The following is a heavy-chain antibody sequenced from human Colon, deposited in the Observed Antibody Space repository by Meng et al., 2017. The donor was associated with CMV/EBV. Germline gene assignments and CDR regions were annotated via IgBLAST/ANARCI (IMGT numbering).Heavy chain of an antibody. CDR1: GYTFNGYF. CDR3: ATFGGDFDY. J-gene: IGHJ4*02. Sequence: QVQSVQSGAGVKEPGASVKVSCKTSGYTFNGYFMHWVRQAPGQGLEWMGWINPVTGDTSYAQKFQVRVTMTRDTSISTAYMELSSLRSDDTAVYYCATFGGDFDYWGQGTLVTVSS. D-gene: IGHD3-3*01. V-gene: IGHV1-2*02. CDR2: INPVTGDT.